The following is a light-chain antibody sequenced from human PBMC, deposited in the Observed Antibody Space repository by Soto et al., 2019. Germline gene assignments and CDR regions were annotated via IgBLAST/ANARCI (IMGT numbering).Light chain of an antibody. Sequence: EIVLTQSPGTLSLSPGERATLSCRASQSISSNYLAWYQQKPGQAPRLLIYGASSRATGIPDRFNGIGSGTVFTSTISRHEPEEVAVFYCQQYGSSQWTFGQGTKVEIK. CDR1: QSISSNY. CDR3: QQYGSSQWT. J-gene: IGKJ1*01. CDR2: GAS. V-gene: IGKV3-20*01.